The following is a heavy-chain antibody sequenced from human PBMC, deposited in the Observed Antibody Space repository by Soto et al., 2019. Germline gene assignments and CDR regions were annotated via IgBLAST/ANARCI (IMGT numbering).Heavy chain of an antibody. J-gene: IGHJ4*02. Sequence: EVQLLESGGGLVQPGGSLRLSCAASGFTFSSYAMSWVRQAPGKGLEGVSAISGSGGSTYYADSVKGRFTISRDNSKNTLYLQMNSLRAEDTAVYYCAKAFVLRFLEWLPLDYWGQGTLVTVSS. CDR2: ISGSGGST. CDR3: AKAFVLRFLEWLPLDY. CDR1: GFTFSSYA. D-gene: IGHD3-3*01. V-gene: IGHV3-23*01.